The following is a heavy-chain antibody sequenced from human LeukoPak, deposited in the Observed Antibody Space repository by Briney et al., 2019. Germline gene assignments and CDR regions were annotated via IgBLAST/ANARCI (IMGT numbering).Heavy chain of an antibody. J-gene: IGHJ4*02. V-gene: IGHV3-7*04. CDR1: GFTFSSYW. CDR3: ARGYCSGGSCFDY. D-gene: IGHD2-15*01. Sequence: GGSLRLSCAASGFTFSSYWMSWVRQAPGKGLEWMDNIKQDGSEKYYVDSVKGRFTISRDNAKNSLYLQMNSLRAEDTAVYYCARGYCSGGSCFDYWGQGTLVTVSS. CDR2: IKQDGSEK.